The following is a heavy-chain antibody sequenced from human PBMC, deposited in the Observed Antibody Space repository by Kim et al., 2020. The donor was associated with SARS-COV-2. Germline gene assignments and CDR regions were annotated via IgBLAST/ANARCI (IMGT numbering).Heavy chain of an antibody. V-gene: IGHV1-2*02. CDR2: INPNSGGT. CDR1: GYTFTGYY. J-gene: IGHJ4*02. CDR3: ATLGYSSSWYPFDY. D-gene: IGHD6-13*01. Sequence: ASVKVSCKASGYTFTGYYMHWVRQAPGQGLEWMGWINPNSGGTNYAQKFQGRVTMTRDTSISTAYMELSRLRSDDTAVYYCATLGYSSSWYPFDYWGQGTLVTVSS.